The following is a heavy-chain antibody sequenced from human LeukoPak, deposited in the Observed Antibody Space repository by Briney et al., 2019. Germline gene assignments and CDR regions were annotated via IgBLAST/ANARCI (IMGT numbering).Heavy chain of an antibody. CDR1: GFTFSSYG. Sequence: GGSLRLSCAASGFTFSSYGMHWVRQAPGKGLEWVAVISYDGSNKYYADSVKGRFTISRDNSKNTLYLQMNSLRAEDTAVYYCAKDLTMVRGVIIDDYFDYWGQGTLVTVSS. CDR2: ISYDGSNK. J-gene: IGHJ4*02. D-gene: IGHD3-10*01. CDR3: AKDLTMVRGVIIDDYFDY. V-gene: IGHV3-30*18.